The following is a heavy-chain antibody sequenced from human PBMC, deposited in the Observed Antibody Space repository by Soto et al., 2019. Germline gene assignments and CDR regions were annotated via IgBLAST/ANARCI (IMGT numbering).Heavy chain of an antibody. V-gene: IGHV3-74*01. Sequence: VQLVESGGGLVRPGGSLRLSCAASGFTFSYYWMHWVRQAPGKGLVWVSRIHSDGSSTTYADFVKGRFIISRDNARNTVDLQMNSVRVEYTAVYYCARGDRGAFDLWGQGTVVTVSS. J-gene: IGHJ3*01. CDR1: GFTFSYYW. CDR3: ARGDRGAFDL. CDR2: IHSDGSST. D-gene: IGHD1-26*01.